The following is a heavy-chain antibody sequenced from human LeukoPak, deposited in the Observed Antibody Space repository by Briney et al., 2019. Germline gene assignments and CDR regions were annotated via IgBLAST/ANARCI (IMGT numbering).Heavy chain of an antibody. CDR2: INPSGGST. CDR3: ARDLTRYCSSTSCHEAVAFDY. CDR1: GYTFTSYY. Sequence: ASVKVSCKASGYTFTSYYMHWVRQAPGQGLEWMGIINPSGGSTSYAQKFQGRVTMTRDMSTSTVYMELSSLRSEDTAVYYCARDLTRYCSSTSCHEAVAFDYWRQGTLVTVSS. V-gene: IGHV1-46*01. J-gene: IGHJ4*02. D-gene: IGHD2-2*01.